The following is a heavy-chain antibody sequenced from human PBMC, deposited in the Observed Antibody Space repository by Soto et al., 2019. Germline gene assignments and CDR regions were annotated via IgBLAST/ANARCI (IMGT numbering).Heavy chain of an antibody. D-gene: IGHD2-21*02. CDR1: GGSFSGYY. CDR2: INHSGST. J-gene: IGHJ4*02. CDR3: ARGSSPVTDFDY. V-gene: IGHV4-34*09. Sequence: PSETLSLTCAVYGGSFSGYYWSWIRQPPGKGLEWIGEINHSGSTNYNPSLKSRVTISVDTSKNQFSLKLSSVTAADTAVYYCARGSSPVTDFDYRGQGTLVTVAS.